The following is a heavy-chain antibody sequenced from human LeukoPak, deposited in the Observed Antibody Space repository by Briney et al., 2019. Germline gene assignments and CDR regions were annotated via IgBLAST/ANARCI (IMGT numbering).Heavy chain of an antibody. V-gene: IGHV3-21*04. J-gene: IGHJ4*02. D-gene: IGHD3-10*01. CDR1: GFTFSSYS. Sequence: GGSLRLSCAASGFTFSSYSMNWVRQAPGKGLEWVSSISSSSSYIYYADSVKGRFTISRDNAKNSLYLQMNNLRAEDTALYYCAKGGVYYFGSGSYQPPYFDYWGQGTLVTVSS. CDR3: AKGGVYYFGSGSYQPPYFDY. CDR2: ISSSSSYI.